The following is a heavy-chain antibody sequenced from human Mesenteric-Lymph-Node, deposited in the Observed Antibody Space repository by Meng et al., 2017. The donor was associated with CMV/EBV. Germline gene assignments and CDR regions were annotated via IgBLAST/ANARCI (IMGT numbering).Heavy chain of an antibody. J-gene: IGHJ5*02. V-gene: IGHV3-9*01. CDR3: AKDGQRYYDFWSGYWRWFDP. CDR1: GFTFSSYW. Sequence: LSLTCAASGFTFSSYWMHWVRQAPGKGLEWVSGISWNSGSIGYADSVKGRFTISRDNAKNSLYLQMNSLRAEDTALYYCAKDGQRYYDFWSGYWRWFDPWGQGTLVTVSS. D-gene: IGHD3-3*01. CDR2: ISWNSGSI.